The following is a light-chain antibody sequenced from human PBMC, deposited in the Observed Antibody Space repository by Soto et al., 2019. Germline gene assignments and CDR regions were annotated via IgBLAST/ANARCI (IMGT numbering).Light chain of an antibody. CDR2: AAS. CDR3: QQYHDWPPST. Sequence: EIVMTQSPATLSVSPGERATLSCRASQSISNNVAWYQQKPGQAPRLLISAASTRATGIPARFSGSGSGTEFILTISSLQSEDFAVYYCQQYHDWPPSTFGQWTKLEIK. V-gene: IGKV3-15*01. J-gene: IGKJ2*02. CDR1: QSISNN.